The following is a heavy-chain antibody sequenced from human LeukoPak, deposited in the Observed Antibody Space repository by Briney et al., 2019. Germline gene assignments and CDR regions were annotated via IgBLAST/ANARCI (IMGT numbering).Heavy chain of an antibody. Sequence: SETLSLTCAVYGGSFSGYYWSWIRQPPGKGLEWIGEINHSGSTNYNPSLKSRVTISVDTSKNQFSLNLTSVTAADTAVYYCSRHTVATWFAWFDPWGQGTLVTVTS. V-gene: IGHV4-34*01. J-gene: IGHJ5*02. CDR1: GGSFSGYY. D-gene: IGHD5-12*01. CDR2: INHSGST. CDR3: SRHTVATWFAWFDP.